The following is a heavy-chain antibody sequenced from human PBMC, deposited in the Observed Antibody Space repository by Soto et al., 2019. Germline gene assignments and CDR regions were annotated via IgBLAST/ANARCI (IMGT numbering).Heavy chain of an antibody. CDR3: ARDRYSSGWIDGY. CDR2: ISYDGSNK. CDR1: GFTFTTYA. D-gene: IGHD6-19*01. J-gene: IGHJ4*02. Sequence: GGSLRLSCAASGFTFTTYAMHWVRQAPGKGLEWVTLISYDGSNKFYADSVKGRFTISRDNSENTLYLQMNSLRAEDTAVYYCARDRYSSGWIDGYWGQGTLVTVSS. V-gene: IGHV3-30*03.